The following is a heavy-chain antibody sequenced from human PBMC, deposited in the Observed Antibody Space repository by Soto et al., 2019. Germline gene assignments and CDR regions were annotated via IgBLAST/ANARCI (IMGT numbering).Heavy chain of an antibody. CDR2: IDPSDSYT. Sequence: GESLKISCKGSGYSFTSYWISWVRQMPGKGLEWMGRIDPSDSYTNYSPSFQGHVTISADKSISTAYLQWSSLKASDTAMYYCARRGMAGTYYFYYYGMDVWGQGTTVTVSS. J-gene: IGHJ6*02. V-gene: IGHV5-10-1*01. CDR1: GYSFTSYW. D-gene: IGHD3-10*01. CDR3: ARRGMAGTYYFYYYGMDV.